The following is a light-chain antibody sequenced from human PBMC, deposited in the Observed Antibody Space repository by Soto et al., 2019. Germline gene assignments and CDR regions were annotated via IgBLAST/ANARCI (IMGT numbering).Light chain of an antibody. CDR2: WAS. V-gene: IGKV4-1*01. CDR3: QQYFSAPGT. J-gene: IGKJ2*01. CDR1: QSVLYSSNNKNY. Sequence: DIVMTQSPDSLAVSLGERATINCKSSQSVLYSSNNKNYLAWYRHKPGQPPELLIYWASTRQSGVPDRFSGSGSGTDFTLTISSLQAEDVAVYYCQQYFSAPGTFGQGTKLEIK.